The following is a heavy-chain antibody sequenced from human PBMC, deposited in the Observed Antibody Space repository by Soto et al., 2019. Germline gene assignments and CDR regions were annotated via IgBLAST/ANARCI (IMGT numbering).Heavy chain of an antibody. V-gene: IGHV3-23*01. CDR3: AKDSLVYCGGDCPFNY. D-gene: IGHD2-21*02. J-gene: IGHJ4*02. CDR2: ISGSGGST. CDR1: GFTFTRHA. Sequence: GGPLYLSSRAPGFTFTRHAMSWVRQDPGQGLEWVPAISGSGGSTYYADSVKGRCTISRDNSKNTLYLQMNSLRAQDTAVYYCAKDSLVYCGGDCPFNYWGQGSLVTVSS.